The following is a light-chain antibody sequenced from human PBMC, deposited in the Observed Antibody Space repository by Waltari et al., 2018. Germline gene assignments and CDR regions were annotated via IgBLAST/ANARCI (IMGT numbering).Light chain of an antibody. J-gene: IGLJ2*01. CDR3: QVWDSTNNHPV. CDR2: EDR. V-gene: IGLV3-21*02. Sequence: PGRAPVWVAYEDRDRPSGIPGRFSGANSGTTATLTSSSVEAGDEADYFCQVWDSTNNHPVFGGGTELTVL.